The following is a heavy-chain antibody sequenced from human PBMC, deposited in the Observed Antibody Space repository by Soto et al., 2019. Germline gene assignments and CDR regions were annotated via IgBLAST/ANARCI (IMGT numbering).Heavy chain of an antibody. D-gene: IGHD2-2*01. CDR3: GKTRGRRYPPVTDY. CDR1: GFTLNDRY. Sequence: QVHLVESGGGLVKPGGSLRLSCAAFGFTLNDRYMTWIRQAPGKGLEWLSYISSSGDTIYYADSVAGRFTVSRDNAKNPLYLQMDSLRVEDTAVYYCGKTRGRRYPPVTDYWGQGTLVTVSS. V-gene: IGHV3-11*01. J-gene: IGHJ4*02. CDR2: ISSSGDTI.